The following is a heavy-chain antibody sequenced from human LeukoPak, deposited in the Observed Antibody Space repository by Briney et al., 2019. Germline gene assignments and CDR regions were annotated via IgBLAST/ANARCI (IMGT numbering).Heavy chain of an antibody. D-gene: IGHD7-27*01. CDR3: AKDANWAFDY. Sequence: GGSLRLSCAASAFTVTSYPMHWVRQAPGKGLEWVAVMSYDGSNKLYPDSVKGRFTISRDNSKNTLYLQMNDVKTEDTAVYYCAKDANWAFDYWGQGTLVTVSS. CDR1: AFTVTSYP. J-gene: IGHJ4*02. CDR2: MSYDGSNK. V-gene: IGHV3-30-3*01.